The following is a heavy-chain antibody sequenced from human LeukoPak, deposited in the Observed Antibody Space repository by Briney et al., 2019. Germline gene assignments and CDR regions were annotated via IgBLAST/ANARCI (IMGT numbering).Heavy chain of an antibody. V-gene: IGHV1-24*01. D-gene: IGHD3-10*01. Sequence: ASVKVSCKVSGYTLTELSMHWVRQAPGKGLEWMGGFDPEDGETIYAQKFQGRVTVTEDTSTDTAYMELSSLRSEDTAVYYCATVLWFGESKNWFDPWGQGTLVTVSS. J-gene: IGHJ5*02. CDR3: ATVLWFGESKNWFDP. CDR2: FDPEDGET. CDR1: GYTLTELS.